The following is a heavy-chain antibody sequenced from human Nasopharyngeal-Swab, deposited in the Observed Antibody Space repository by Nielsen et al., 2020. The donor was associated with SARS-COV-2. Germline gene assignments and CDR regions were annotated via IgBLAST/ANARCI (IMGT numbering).Heavy chain of an antibody. CDR3: ARLAPLKFYYYYMDV. D-gene: IGHD3-3*02. J-gene: IGHJ6*03. V-gene: IGHV1-2*06. CDR2: INPNSGGT. Sequence: ASVKVSCKASGYTFTGYYMHWVRQAPGQGLEWMGRINPNSGGTNYSQKFQGRVTITRDTSASTAYMELSSLRSEDTAVYYCARLAPLKFYYYYMDVWGKGTTVTVSS. CDR1: GYTFTGYY.